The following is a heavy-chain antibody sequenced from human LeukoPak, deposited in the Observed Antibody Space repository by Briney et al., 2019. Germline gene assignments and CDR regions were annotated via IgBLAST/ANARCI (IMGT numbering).Heavy chain of an antibody. J-gene: IGHJ4*02. CDR2: ISGSGGST. CDR1: GFTFSSYA. V-gene: IGHV3-23*01. Sequence: GGSLRLSCAASGFTFSSYAMSWVRQAPGKGLEWVSAISGSGGSTYYADSVKGRFTISRDNSKNTLYLQMNSLRAEDTAVYYCATYYDFWSGPLGGYFDYWGQGTLVTVSS. CDR3: ATYYDFWSGPLGGYFDY. D-gene: IGHD3-3*01.